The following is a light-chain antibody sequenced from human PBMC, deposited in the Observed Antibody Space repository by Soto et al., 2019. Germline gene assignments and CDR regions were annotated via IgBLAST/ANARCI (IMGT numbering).Light chain of an antibody. CDR3: RAYTARSTLV. CDR2: GVR. V-gene: IGLV2-14*01. Sequence: QSALTQPASVSGSAGQSITISCSGTMRDVGAYNLVSWYQQHPGTAPKLIIYGVRNRPSGISSRFSGSRSGNTASLTISGLQPEDEGDYYCRAYTARSTLVFGGGTKVTVL. J-gene: IGLJ3*02. CDR1: MRDVGAYNL.